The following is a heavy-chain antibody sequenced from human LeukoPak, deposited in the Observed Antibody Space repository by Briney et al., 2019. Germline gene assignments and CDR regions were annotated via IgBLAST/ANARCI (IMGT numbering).Heavy chain of an antibody. J-gene: IGHJ5*02. CDR2: ISYSGST. Sequence: SETLSLTCTVSGGSISSYYWSWIRQPPGKGVEWSGYISYSGSTNFNPSLKSRVTISVDTSKNQFSLKLSSVTAADTAVYYCAREGTAGTNLNWFDPWGQGTLVTVSS. CDR3: AREGTAGTNLNWFDP. CDR1: GGSISSYY. D-gene: IGHD1-1*01. V-gene: IGHV4-59*01.